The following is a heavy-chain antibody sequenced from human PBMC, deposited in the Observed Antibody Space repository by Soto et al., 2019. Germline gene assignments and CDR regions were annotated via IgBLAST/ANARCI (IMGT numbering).Heavy chain of an antibody. D-gene: IGHD3-16*02. CDR1: GFTFNDYW. CDR2: ISGSGGST. V-gene: IGHV3-23*04. Sequence: EVQLVESGGGLVQPGGSLRLSCAASGFTFNDYWMHWVRQAPGQGLEWVSAISGSGGSTYYADSVKGRFTISRDNSKNTLYLQMNSLRAEDTAVYYCAKPLYDYVWGSYRYPFDYWGQGTLVTVSS. J-gene: IGHJ4*02. CDR3: AKPLYDYVWGSYRYPFDY.